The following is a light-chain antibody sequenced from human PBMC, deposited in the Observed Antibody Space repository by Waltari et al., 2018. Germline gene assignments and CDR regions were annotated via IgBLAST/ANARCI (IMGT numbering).Light chain of an antibody. CDR1: SSDVGRYHF. CDR3: SSYVANNNPV. J-gene: IGLJ2*01. CDR2: EVS. V-gene: IGLV2-8*01. Sequence: QSALTQPPSASGSPGQSVTISCTGTSSDVGRYHFVSWYQPHPGKAPRLIIYEVSERPSGVPDRFSGSKSGNTASLTVSGLQAEDEADYYCSSYVANNNPVFGGGTKLTVL.